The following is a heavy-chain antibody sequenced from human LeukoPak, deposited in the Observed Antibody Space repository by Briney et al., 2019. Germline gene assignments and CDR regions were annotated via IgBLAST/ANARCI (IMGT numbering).Heavy chain of an antibody. CDR1: GYTFTGYY. D-gene: IGHD2-2*01. CDR3: LLYQLLSANPDWFDP. Sequence: ASVKVSCKASGYTFTGYYMHWVRQAPGQGLESMGWINPNSGGTNYAQKFQGRVTMTRDTSISTAYMELSRLRSDDTAVYYCLLYQLLSANPDWFDPWGQGTLVTVSS. CDR2: INPNSGGT. J-gene: IGHJ5*02. V-gene: IGHV1-2*02.